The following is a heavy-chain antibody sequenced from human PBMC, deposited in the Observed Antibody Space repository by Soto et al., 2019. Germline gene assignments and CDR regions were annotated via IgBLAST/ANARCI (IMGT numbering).Heavy chain of an antibody. CDR2: IIPIFGTA. V-gene: IGHV1-69*13. Sequence: SVKVSCKASGGTFSSYAISWVRQAPGQGLEWMGGIIPIFGTANYAQKIQGRVTITADESTGTAYMELSSLRSEDTAVYYCARGVVAVEDYYYGMEVWGQGTTVTVSS. D-gene: IGHD6-19*01. CDR3: ARGVVAVEDYYYGMEV. J-gene: IGHJ6*02. CDR1: GGTFSSYA.